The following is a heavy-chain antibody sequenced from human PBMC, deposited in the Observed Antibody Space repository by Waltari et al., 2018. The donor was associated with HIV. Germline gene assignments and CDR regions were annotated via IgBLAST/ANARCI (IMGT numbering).Heavy chain of an antibody. V-gene: IGHV3-15*01. CDR2: IKTKTDGGTT. CDR1: GFTFSNAW. Sequence: EVQLVESGGGFVKPGGSLRLSCAASGFTFSNAWMSWVRQDPGKGLECVGRIKTKTDGGTTDYAEPVKGRFVVSRDDSKNTLFLQMNSLKTEDTAVYYCTTDPGSRYYDFWSGYSTLGYWGQGTLVTVSS. J-gene: IGHJ4*02. D-gene: IGHD3-3*01. CDR3: TTDPGSRYYDFWSGYSTLGY.